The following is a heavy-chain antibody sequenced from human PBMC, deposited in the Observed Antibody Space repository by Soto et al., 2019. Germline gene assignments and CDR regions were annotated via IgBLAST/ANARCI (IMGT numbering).Heavy chain of an antibody. D-gene: IGHD3-22*01. V-gene: IGHV3-53*02. J-gene: IGHJ4*02. CDR2: IYSGGST. Sequence: EVQLVETGGGLIQPGGSLRLSCAASGFTVSTNYMRWVRQAPGKGLEWVSLIYSGGSTYYADSVKGRFTISSDNSKNTLYLQMNSLRAEDTAVYYCARRSSGYPYYFDYWGQGTLVTVSS. CDR1: GFTVSTNY. CDR3: ARRSSGYPYYFDY.